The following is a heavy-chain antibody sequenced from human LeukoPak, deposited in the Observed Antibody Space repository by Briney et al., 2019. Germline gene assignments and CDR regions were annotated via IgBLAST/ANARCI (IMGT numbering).Heavy chain of an antibody. CDR3: ARHSFYGDYYFDY. Sequence: SETLSLTCTVSGGSISSYYWSWIRQPPGKGLEWIGYTYTSGSTNYNPSLKSRVTISVDTSKNQFSLKLSSVTAADTAVYYCARHSFYGDYYFDYWGQGTLVTVSS. CDR1: GGSISSYY. V-gene: IGHV4-4*09. CDR2: TYTSGST. J-gene: IGHJ4*02. D-gene: IGHD4-17*01.